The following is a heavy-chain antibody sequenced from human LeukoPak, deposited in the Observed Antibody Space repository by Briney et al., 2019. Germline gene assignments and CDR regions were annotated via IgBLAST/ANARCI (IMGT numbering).Heavy chain of an antibody. Sequence: SETLSLTCAVYGGSFSGYYCSWIRQPPGKGLEWIGEINHSGSTNYNPSLKSRVTISVVTSKNQFSLKLSSVTAADTAVYYCAREVVVVPAAILPLHYYYYYYMDVWGKGTTVTVSS. D-gene: IGHD2-2*02. J-gene: IGHJ6*03. V-gene: IGHV4-34*01. CDR3: AREVVVVPAAILPLHYYYYYYMDV. CDR1: GGSFSGYY. CDR2: INHSGST.